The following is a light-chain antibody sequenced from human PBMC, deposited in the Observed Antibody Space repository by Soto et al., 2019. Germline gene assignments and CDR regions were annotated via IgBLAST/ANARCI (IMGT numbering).Light chain of an antibody. CDR3: QQYNSYPYT. CDR1: RSLQTW. Sequence: IQMTQSPSTLSASVGDRVTITCRASRSLQTWLAWYQQTKGKVPKILIYQASSLQNGVPARFRGSGSGTEFTLTISRLQPDDFETYYCQQYNSYPYTFGQGTRLEIK. CDR2: QAS. V-gene: IGKV1-5*03. J-gene: IGKJ5*01.